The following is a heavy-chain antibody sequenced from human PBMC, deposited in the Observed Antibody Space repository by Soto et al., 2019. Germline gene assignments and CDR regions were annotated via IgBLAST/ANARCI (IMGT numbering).Heavy chain of an antibody. CDR1: GVAFSTYG. CDR2: LSYDGHNE. CDR3: AKDPGFGEYLFES. Sequence: QVQLVESWGAVVQHGTSLRLSCAASGVAFSTYGVHCVRQAPGKGLEWVAILSYDGHNEYYTDSVKGRFTISRDTSRNTLNLQMDRLRADDTAMYDCAKDPGFGEYLFESWGQGTLVTVSS. D-gene: IGHD3-10*01. J-gene: IGHJ4*02. V-gene: IGHV3-30*18.